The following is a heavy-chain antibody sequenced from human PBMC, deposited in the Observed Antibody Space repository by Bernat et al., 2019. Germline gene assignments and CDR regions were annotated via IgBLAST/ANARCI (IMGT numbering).Heavy chain of an antibody. D-gene: IGHD2-2*02. V-gene: IGHV3-21*01. J-gene: IGHJ6*02. CDR2: ISSSSSYI. Sequence: VQLVESGGGVVQPGGSLRLSCAASGFTFSSYGMHWVRQAPGKGLEWVSSISSSSSYIYYADSVKGRFTISRDNAKNSLYLQMNSLRAEDTAVYYCAREDIVVVPAAIEDGMDVWGQGTTVTVSS. CDR3: AREDIVVVPAAIEDGMDV. CDR1: GFTFSSYG.